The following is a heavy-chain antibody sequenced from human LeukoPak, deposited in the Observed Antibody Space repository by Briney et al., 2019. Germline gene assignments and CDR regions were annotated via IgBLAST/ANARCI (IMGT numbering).Heavy chain of an antibody. CDR3: ARGVEPLAAKSLAY. J-gene: IGHJ4*02. V-gene: IGHV3-53*01. D-gene: IGHD2-15*01. CDR2: LYSDGNT. CDR1: GFTVIIND. Sequence: GGSLKLSCAASGFTVIINDMTWVRQAPGKGLEWVSVLYSDGNTKYADSVQGRFTISRDNSKNTLYLEMNSLSPDDTAVYTCARGVEPLAAKSLAYWGQGTLVTVSS.